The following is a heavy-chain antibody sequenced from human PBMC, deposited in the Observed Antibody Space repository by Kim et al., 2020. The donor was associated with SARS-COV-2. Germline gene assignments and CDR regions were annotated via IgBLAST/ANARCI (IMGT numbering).Heavy chain of an antibody. CDR1: GFTFDDYA. CDR3: AKDKRDYGSGSYYGGMDV. CDR2: ISWNSGSI. D-gene: IGHD3-10*01. Sequence: GGSLRLSCAASGFTFDDYAMHWVRQAPGKGLEWVSGISWNSGSIGYADSVKGRFTISRDNAKNSLYLQMNSLRAEDTALYYCAKDKRDYGSGSYYGGMDVWGQGTTVTVSS. V-gene: IGHV3-9*01. J-gene: IGHJ6*02.